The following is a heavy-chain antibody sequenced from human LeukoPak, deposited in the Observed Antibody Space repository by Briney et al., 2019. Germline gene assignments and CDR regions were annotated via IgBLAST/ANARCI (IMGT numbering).Heavy chain of an antibody. Sequence: GGSLRLSCAASGFTFSSYSMNWVRQAPGKGLEWVSYISSSGSTIYYADSVKGRFTISRDNAKNSLYLQMNSLRAEDTAVYYCARYKYKYGSGSYADYWGQGTLVTVSS. J-gene: IGHJ4*02. D-gene: IGHD3-10*01. V-gene: IGHV3-48*04. CDR1: GFTFSSYS. CDR3: ARYKYKYGSGSYADY. CDR2: ISSSGSTI.